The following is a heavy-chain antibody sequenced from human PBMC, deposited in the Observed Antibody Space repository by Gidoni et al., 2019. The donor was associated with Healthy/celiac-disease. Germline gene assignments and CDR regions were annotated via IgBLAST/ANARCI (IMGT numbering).Heavy chain of an antibody. Sequence: EVQLVESVGGLVKPGGSLRLSCAASGFTFSSYSLNWVAQAPGRGLEWVSSISSRSGYIYYADSVKGRFTISRDNAKNSLYLQMNSLRAEDTAVYYCAREDDSSGSFDYWGQGTLVTVSS. J-gene: IGHJ4*02. D-gene: IGHD3-22*01. V-gene: IGHV3-21*01. CDR2: ISSRSGYI. CDR3: AREDDSSGSFDY. CDR1: GFTFSSYS.